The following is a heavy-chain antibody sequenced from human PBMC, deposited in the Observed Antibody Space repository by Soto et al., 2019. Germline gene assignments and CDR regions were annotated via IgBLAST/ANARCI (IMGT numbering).Heavy chain of an antibody. CDR1: GFTFSSYA. CDR2: INWNSGST. CDR3: AKDRGSGSYAANYYYYGMDV. D-gene: IGHD3-10*01. Sequence: GGSLRLSCSASGFTFSSYAMHWVRQAPGKGLEWVSGINWNSGSTGYADSVKGRFTISRDNAKTSLYLQMNSLRAEDTALYYCAKDRGSGSYAANYYYYGMDVWGQGTTVTV. J-gene: IGHJ6*02. V-gene: IGHV3-9*01.